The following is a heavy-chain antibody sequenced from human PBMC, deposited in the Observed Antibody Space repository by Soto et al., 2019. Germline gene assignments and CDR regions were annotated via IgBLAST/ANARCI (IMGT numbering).Heavy chain of an antibody. D-gene: IGHD5-18*01. CDR2: IFSAGST. CDR1: GFTVSNNY. V-gene: IGHV3-66*01. J-gene: IGHJ4*02. Sequence: VGSLRLSCAASGFTVSNNYMTWVRQAPGRGLDWVSIIFSAGSTYYADSVRGRFTITRDNSKNTLYLQMNSLRAEDTAIYYCARGAGGNSWRSPTFDSWGQGTLVTAPQ. CDR3: ARGAGGNSWRSPTFDS.